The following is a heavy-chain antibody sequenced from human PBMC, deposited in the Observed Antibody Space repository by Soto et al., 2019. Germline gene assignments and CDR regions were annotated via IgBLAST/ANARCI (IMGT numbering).Heavy chain of an antibody. CDR3: ARGDEGYFSYGMDV. CDR1: GFTFSSYD. V-gene: IGHV3-13*01. J-gene: IGHJ6*02. Sequence: PVGSLRLSCVVSGFTFSSYDMHWVRQVPGKGLEWISTIGAAGDTYYSASVKGRFTISRGNGRNSLYLQMNSLRAGDTAVYYCARGDEGYFSYGMDVWGQGTTVTVSS. CDR2: IGAAGDT.